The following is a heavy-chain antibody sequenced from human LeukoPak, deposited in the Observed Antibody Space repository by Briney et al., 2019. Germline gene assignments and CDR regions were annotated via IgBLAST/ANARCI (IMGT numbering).Heavy chain of an antibody. CDR2: INSDGSST. Sequence: GGSLRLSCAASGFTFNTYWMHWVRQAPGKGLVWVSRINSDGSSTAYADSVKGRFTFSRDNAKNTLYLQMNSLRAEDTAVYYCARDLLGSGSLDYWGQGTLVTVSS. CDR3: ARDLLGSGSLDY. CDR1: GFTFNTYW. V-gene: IGHV3-74*01. D-gene: IGHD3-10*01. J-gene: IGHJ4*02.